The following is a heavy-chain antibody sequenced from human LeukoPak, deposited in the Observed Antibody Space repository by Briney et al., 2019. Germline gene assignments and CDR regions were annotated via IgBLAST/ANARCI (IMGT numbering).Heavy chain of an antibody. CDR3: AKVPHVDTAMVYGRYFDY. Sequence: PGGSLRLSCAASGFTFSSYAMSWVRQAPGKGLEWVSAISGSGGSTYYADSVRGRFTISRDNSKNTLYLQMNSLRAEDTAVYYCAKVPHVDTAMVYGRYFDYWGQGTLVTVSS. V-gene: IGHV3-23*01. CDR2: ISGSGGST. CDR1: GFTFSSYA. J-gene: IGHJ4*02. D-gene: IGHD5-18*01.